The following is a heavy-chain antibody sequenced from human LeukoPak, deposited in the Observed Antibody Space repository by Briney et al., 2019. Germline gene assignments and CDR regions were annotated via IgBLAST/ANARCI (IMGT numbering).Heavy chain of an antibody. J-gene: IGHJ4*02. CDR1: GGSFSGYY. V-gene: IGHV4-38-2*02. Sequence: SETLSLTCAVYGGSFSGYYWGWIRQPPGKGLEWIGSIYHSGSTYYNPSLKSRVTISVDTSKNQFSLKLSSVTAADTAVYYCAREGKTYYYDSNGYPDYWGQGTLVTVSS. CDR3: AREGKTYYYDSNGYPDY. D-gene: IGHD3-22*01. CDR2: IYHSGST.